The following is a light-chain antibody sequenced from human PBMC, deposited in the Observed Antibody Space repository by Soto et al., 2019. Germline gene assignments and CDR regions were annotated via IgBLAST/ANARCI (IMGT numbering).Light chain of an antibody. J-gene: IGKJ2*01. CDR3: QQYNNWPPKYT. Sequence: EIVMTQSPATLSVSPGERATLSCRASQSVSSNLAWYQQKPGQAPRLLIYGASTRATGIPAWFSGSGSGTEFTLTISSLQSEDFAVYYCQQYNNWPPKYTFGQGTKLEIK. CDR2: GAS. CDR1: QSVSSN. V-gene: IGKV3-15*01.